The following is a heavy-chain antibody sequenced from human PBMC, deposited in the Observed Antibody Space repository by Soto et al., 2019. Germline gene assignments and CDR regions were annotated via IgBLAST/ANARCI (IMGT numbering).Heavy chain of an antibody. CDR2: ISYDGSNK. CDR3: AKEAAVPLFDY. D-gene: IGHD6-13*01. Sequence: GSLRLSCAASGFTFSSYGIHWVRQAPGKGLEWVAVISYDGSNKYYADSVKGRFTISRDNSKNTLYLQMNSLRAEDTAVYYCAKEAAVPLFDYWGQGTLVTVS. V-gene: IGHV3-30*18. CDR1: GFTFSSYG. J-gene: IGHJ4*02.